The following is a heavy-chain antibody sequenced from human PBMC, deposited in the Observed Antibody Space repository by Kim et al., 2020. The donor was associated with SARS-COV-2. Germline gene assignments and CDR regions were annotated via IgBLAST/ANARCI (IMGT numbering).Heavy chain of an antibody. D-gene: IGHD3-10*01. Sequence: ASVKVSCKASGYTFTSYAMHWVRQAPGQRLEWMGWINDGNGNTKYSQKFQGRVTITRDTSASTAYMELSSLRSEDTAVYYCASGHGSGSYYYYYYGMDVWGQGTTVTVSS. J-gene: IGHJ6*02. CDR3: ASGHGSGSYYYYYYGMDV. V-gene: IGHV1-3*01. CDR2: INDGNGNT. CDR1: GYTFTSYA.